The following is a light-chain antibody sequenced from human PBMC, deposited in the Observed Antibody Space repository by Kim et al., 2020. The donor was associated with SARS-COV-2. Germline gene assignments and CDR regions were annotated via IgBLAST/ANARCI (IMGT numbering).Light chain of an antibody. CDR2: GAS. Sequence: EIVLTQSPGTLSLSPGERATLSCRASQSVSSSYLAWYQQKPGQAPRLLIYGASSRATGIPDRFSGSGSGTDFTLTISRLEPEDFAVYYGKQDGSTTMYTFGKGNKLE. CDR3: KQDGSTTMYT. CDR1: QSVSSSY. J-gene: IGKJ2*01. V-gene: IGKV3-20*01.